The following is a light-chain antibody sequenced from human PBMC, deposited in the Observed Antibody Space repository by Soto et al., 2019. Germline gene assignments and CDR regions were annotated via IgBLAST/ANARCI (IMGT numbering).Light chain of an antibody. CDR3: QQRSSWPS. CDR2: GES. Sequence: EIALTQSPGTVSLSPGERATLSCRASQSVSSNFLAWYQQRPGQDPRXLIYGESSRATGIPDRFSGSGSGTDFTLTISSLEPEDFAVYHCQQRSSWPSFGQGTRLEIK. CDR1: QSVSSNF. V-gene: IGKV3D-20*02. J-gene: IGKJ5*01.